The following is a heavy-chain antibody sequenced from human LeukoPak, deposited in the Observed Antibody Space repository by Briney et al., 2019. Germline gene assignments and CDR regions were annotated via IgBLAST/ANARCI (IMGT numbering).Heavy chain of an antibody. CDR2: IWYDGINK. CDR1: GFTFSNYD. D-gene: IGHD3-10*01. V-gene: IGHV3-33*01. CDR3: AREEGSGNEMRYFDC. J-gene: IGHJ4*02. Sequence: KAGGSLRLSCAASGFTFSNYDMHWVRQAPGKGLEWLAVIWYDGINKYYADSVKGRFTISRDNSKNTLYLQMNSLRAEDTALYYCAREEGSGNEMRYFDCWGQGNLVTVSS.